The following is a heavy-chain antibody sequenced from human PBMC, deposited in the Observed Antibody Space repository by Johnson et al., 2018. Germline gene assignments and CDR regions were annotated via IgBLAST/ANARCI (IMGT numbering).Heavy chain of an antibody. V-gene: IGHV3-23*04. CDR1: GFTFSRYA. Sequence: EVQLVETGGGLVQPVGSLRLSCAASGFTFSRYAMTWVRQAPGKGLEWVSAISDRGGSTYYADSVKGRFTISRDNSKNTLFLQMNSPRAEDTAVYYCAKGVVVGLYFQHWGQGTLVTVSS. J-gene: IGHJ1*01. CDR3: AKGVVVGLYFQH. D-gene: IGHD2-21*01. CDR2: ISDRGGST.